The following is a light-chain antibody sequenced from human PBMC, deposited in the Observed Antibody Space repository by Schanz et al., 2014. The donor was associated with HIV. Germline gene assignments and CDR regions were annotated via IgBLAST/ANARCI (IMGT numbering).Light chain of an antibody. CDR1: SNNKNY. Sequence: DIVMTQSPDSLAVSLGERATINCKSSSNNKNYLSWYQQKPGQPPKLLIYWASTREPGVPDRFSGSGSGTDFTLTISSLQAEDVAVYYCQQYYTTPQAFGQGTKVQIK. J-gene: IGKJ1*01. CDR2: WAS. CDR3: QQYYTTPQA. V-gene: IGKV4-1*01.